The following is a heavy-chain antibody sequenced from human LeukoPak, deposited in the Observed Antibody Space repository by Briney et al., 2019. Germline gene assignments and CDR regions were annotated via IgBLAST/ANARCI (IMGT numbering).Heavy chain of an antibody. CDR1: GFTFSSYA. CDR2: IRGSGGST. V-gene: IGHV3-23*01. Sequence: GGSLRLSCAASGFTFSSYAMSWVRQAPGKGLEWVSAIRGSGGSTCYADSVKGRFTISRDNSKNTLYLQMNSLRAEDTAVYYCAKARFTMVQGVRGPDWFDPWGQGTLVTVSS. D-gene: IGHD3-10*01. CDR3: AKARFTMVQGVRGPDWFDP. J-gene: IGHJ5*02.